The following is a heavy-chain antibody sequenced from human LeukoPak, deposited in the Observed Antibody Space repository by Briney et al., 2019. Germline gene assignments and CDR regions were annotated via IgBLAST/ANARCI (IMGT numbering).Heavy chain of an antibody. J-gene: IGHJ4*02. CDR3: ARDQASGGGYYFDY. D-gene: IGHD3-22*01. CDR1: GGTFSSYA. V-gene: IGHV1-69*13. CDR2: IIPIFGTA. Sequence: SVKVSCKASGGTFSSYAISWVRQAPGQGLEWMGGIIPIFGTANYAQKFQGRVTITADESTSTAYMELSSLRSEDAAVYYCARDQASGGGYYFDYWGQGTLVTVSS.